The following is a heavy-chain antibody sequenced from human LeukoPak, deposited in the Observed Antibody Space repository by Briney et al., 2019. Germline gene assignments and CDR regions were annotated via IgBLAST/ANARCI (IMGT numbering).Heavy chain of an antibody. CDR1: GGSTSSSSYY. CDR2: IYYSGST. D-gene: IGHD2-2*01. J-gene: IGHJ4*02. Sequence: PSETLALTCTVSGGSTSSSSYYWGWIRQPPGKGLEWIESIYYSGSTYYNPSLKSRVAISVDTSKNQFSLKLSSVTAADTAVYYCASHYCSSTSCPFDYWGQGTLVTVSS. CDR3: ASHYCSSTSCPFDY. V-gene: IGHV4-39*01.